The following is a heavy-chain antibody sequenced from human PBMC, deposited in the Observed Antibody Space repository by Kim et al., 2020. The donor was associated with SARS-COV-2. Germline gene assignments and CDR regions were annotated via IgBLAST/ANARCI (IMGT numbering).Heavy chain of an antibody. Sequence: GGSLRLSCAASGFAFSSYAMSWVRQAPGKGLEWVSAISGSGGSTYYADSVKGRFTIPRDNSKNTLYLQMNSLRAEDTAVYYCAKVPTLYYYDSSGYYYDDYWGQGTLVTVSS. CDR2: ISGSGGST. CDR1: GFAFSSYA. CDR3: AKVPTLYYYDSSGYYYDDY. J-gene: IGHJ4*02. V-gene: IGHV3-23*01. D-gene: IGHD3-22*01.